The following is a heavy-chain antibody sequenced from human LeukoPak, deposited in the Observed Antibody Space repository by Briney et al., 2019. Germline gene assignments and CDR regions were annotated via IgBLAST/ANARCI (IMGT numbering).Heavy chain of an antibody. CDR1: GGSISTYY. V-gene: IGHV4-59*01. CDR2: VYGSVST. J-gene: IGHJ5*01. D-gene: IGHD5-12*01. CDR3: ARRKIEARESSATNWFDT. Sequence: NPSESLSLTCTVSGGSISTYYWSWIRQPPGKGLEWIGRVYGSVSTIYNPSLKTRITISVDTSRNQFSLELSSVTTADTAVYYCARRKIEARESSATNWFDTWGQGTLVTVSS.